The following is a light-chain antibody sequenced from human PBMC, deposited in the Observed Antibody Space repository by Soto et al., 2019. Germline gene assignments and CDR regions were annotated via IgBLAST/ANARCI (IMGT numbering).Light chain of an antibody. CDR2: EGT. J-gene: IGLJ1*01. V-gene: IGLV2-23*01. CDR1: SSDVGSYNL. Sequence: SVLGPASSVPASPGQSITIPCTGTSSDVGSYNLVSWFQQHPGKVPKLLIYEGTKRPSGISDRFSGSKSGNTASLTISGLQAPDEAHYYCYSYAGEYLHVFGTGTKVTV. CDR3: YSYAGEYLHV.